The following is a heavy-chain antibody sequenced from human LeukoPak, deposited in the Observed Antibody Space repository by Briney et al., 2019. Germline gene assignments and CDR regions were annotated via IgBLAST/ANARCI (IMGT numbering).Heavy chain of an antibody. D-gene: IGHD6-19*01. CDR2: IYYSGST. CDR3: ARDRPVAVAGTPFDY. Sequence: PSETLSLTCTVSGGSISSYYWSWIRQPPGKGLEWIGYIYYSGSTYYSPSLRSRVTISVDTSKNQFSLKLSSVTAADTAVYYCARDRPVAVAGTPFDYWGQGTLVTVSS. V-gene: IGHV4-59*01. CDR1: GGSISSYY. J-gene: IGHJ4*02.